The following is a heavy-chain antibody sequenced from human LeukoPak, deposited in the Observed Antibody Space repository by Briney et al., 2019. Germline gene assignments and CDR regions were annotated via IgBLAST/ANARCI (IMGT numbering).Heavy chain of an antibody. V-gene: IGHV3-21*01. J-gene: IGHJ4*02. CDR1: GLTFSSSS. CDR2: ISSSSTYI. D-gene: IGHD3-16*01. Sequence: GGSLRPSCAASGLTFSSSSTKCVRHEPGKGREWVSSISSSSTYIYYADSVKGRFTISRDKAKDTLYLQMNSLRAEDTAVYYCARGENTYIDYWGQGTLVTVSS. CDR3: ARGENTYIDY.